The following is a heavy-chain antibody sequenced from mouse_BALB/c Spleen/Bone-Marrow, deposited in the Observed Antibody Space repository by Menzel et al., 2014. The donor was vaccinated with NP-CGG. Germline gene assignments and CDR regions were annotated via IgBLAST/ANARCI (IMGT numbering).Heavy chain of an antibody. V-gene: IGHV5-9-2*01. CDR2: ISGGGSYT. CDR1: GFTFNSYG. D-gene: IGHD2-4*01. CDR3: ARHAYYDQTEVSFVY. J-gene: IGHJ3*01. Sequence: EVHLVESGGGLVKSGGPLKLSCAASGFTFNSYGMSWVRQTPEKRLEWVATISGGGSYTFYPDSVRGRFTISRDNAKNNLYLQLSSLRSEDTALYYCARHAYYDQTEVSFVYWGQGTLVTVSA.